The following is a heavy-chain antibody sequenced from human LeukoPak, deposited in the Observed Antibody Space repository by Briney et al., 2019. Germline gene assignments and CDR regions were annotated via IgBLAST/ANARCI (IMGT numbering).Heavy chain of an antibody. CDR2: IRYDGSNK. CDR1: GFSFSGYA. J-gene: IGHJ4*02. D-gene: IGHD3-10*01. V-gene: IGHV3-30*02. Sequence: PGGSLRLSCVASGFSFSGYAIHWVRQAPGKGLEWVAFIRYDGSNKYYADSVKGRFTISRDNSKNTLYLQMNSLRAEDTAVYYCAKGYGSGSYVCIDYWGQGTLVTVSS. CDR3: AKGYGSGSYVCIDY.